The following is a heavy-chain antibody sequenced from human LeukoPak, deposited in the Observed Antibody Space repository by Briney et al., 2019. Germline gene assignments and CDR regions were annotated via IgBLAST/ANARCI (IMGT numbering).Heavy chain of an antibody. CDR2: IYIDGNT. J-gene: IGHJ4*02. CDR1: GLTVSSNF. V-gene: IGHV3-66*02. D-gene: IGHD3-9*01. Sequence: GGSLRLSCAASGLTVSSNFMTWVRLAPGKGLECVSVIYIDGNTFYADSVKGRFTISRDNSKNTLFLQMNSLRPEDTAVYYCASERRYDILTGYYPPHYWGQGALVTVSS. CDR3: ASERRYDILTGYYPPHY.